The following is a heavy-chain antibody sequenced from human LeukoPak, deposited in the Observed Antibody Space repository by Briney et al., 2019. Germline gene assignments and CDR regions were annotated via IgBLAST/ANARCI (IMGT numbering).Heavy chain of an antibody. CDR3: ARSTEAYDTLTGYYFGGDAFDI. Sequence: PSETLSLTCTVSGGSISSGGYYWSWIRQHPGKGLEWIGYIYYSGSTYYNPSLKSRITISVDTSKNQFSLRLSSVTAADTAVYYCARSTEAYDTLTGYYFGGDAFDIWGQGTMVTVSS. CDR2: IYYSGST. J-gene: IGHJ3*02. CDR1: GGSISSGGYY. V-gene: IGHV4-31*03. D-gene: IGHD3-9*01.